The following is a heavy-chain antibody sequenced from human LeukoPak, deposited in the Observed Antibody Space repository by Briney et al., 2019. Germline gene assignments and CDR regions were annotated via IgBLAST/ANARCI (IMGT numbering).Heavy chain of an antibody. CDR1: GYSISSGYY. CDR3: ARDGQNDWYFQN. CDR2: IYHSGST. V-gene: IGHV4-38-2*02. J-gene: IGHJ1*01. Sequence: SETLSLTCTISGYSISSGYYWGWIRQPPGKGLEWIGIIYHSGSTYYNPSLKSRVTISVDTSKNQLSLKLSSVTAADTAVYYCARDGQNDWYFQNWGQGTLVTVSS. D-gene: IGHD1-1*01.